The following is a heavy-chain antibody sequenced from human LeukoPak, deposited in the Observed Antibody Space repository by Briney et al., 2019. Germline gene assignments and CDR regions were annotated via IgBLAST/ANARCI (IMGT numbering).Heavy chain of an antibody. CDR1: GGSISSGDYY. Sequence: PSQTLSLTXTVSGGSISSGDYYWSWIRQPPGKGLEWIGYIYYSGSTYYNPSLKSRVTISVDTSKNQFSPKLSSVTAADTAVYYCARGYCSSTSCYLNWFDPWGQGTLVTVSS. CDR2: IYYSGST. D-gene: IGHD2-2*01. CDR3: ARGYCSSTSCYLNWFDP. V-gene: IGHV4-30-4*08. J-gene: IGHJ5*02.